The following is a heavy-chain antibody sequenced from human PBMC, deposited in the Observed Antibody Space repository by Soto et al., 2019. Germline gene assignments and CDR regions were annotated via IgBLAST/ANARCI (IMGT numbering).Heavy chain of an antibody. D-gene: IGHD3-10*01. CDR3: ARVTRYGSGINRWDY. CDR2: IYYSGST. J-gene: IGHJ4*02. Sequence: SETLSLTCRVSGGSISSYYWSWIRQPQGKGLEWIGYIYYSGSTYYNPSLKSRVTISVDTSKNQFSLKLSSVTAADTAVYYCARVTRYGSGINRWDYWGQGTLVTVSS. CDR1: GGSISSYY. V-gene: IGHV4-59*12.